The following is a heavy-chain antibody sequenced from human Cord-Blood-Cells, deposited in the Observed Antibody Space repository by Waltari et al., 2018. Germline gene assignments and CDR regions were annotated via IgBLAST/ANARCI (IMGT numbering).Heavy chain of an antibody. V-gene: IGHV4-39*01. CDR1: VGSISSSSYY. CDR2: IYYSGST. D-gene: IGHD3-9*01. J-gene: IGHJ3*02. CDR3: ARLDYDILTGYPSGAFDI. Sequence: QLQLQESGPGLVKPSETLSLTCTVSVGSISSSSYYWGWICQPPGKGLEWIGSIYYSGSTYYNPSLKSRVTISVDTSKNQFSLKLSSVTAADTAVYYCARLDYDILTGYPSGAFDIWGQGTMVTVSS.